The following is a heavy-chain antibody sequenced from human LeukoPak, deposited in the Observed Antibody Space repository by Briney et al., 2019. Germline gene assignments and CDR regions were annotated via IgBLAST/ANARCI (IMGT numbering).Heavy chain of an antibody. J-gene: IGHJ4*02. CDR3: ARADYYETSGPFGY. D-gene: IGHD3-22*01. V-gene: IGHV3-21*01. Sequence: PGGSLRLSCAGSGFTFSSHGMNWVRQAPGKGLEWVSFISYNSNYIFCADSVKGRFTISRDNAKNSLYLQMNSLRAEDTAVYYCARADYYETSGPFGYWGQGTLVIVSS. CDR1: GFTFSSHG. CDR2: ISYNSNYI.